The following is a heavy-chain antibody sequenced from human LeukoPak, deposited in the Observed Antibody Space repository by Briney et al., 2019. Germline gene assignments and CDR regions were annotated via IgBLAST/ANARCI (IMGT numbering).Heavy chain of an antibody. CDR2: ISTNSGDT. Sequence: AASVKVSCKASRYTFTGYYMHWVRQAPGQGLEWMGWISTNSGDTNYAQKVRGRVTMTTDTSTGTAYMELRSLGSDDTAVYYCARDRRVNWNGDAFDIWGQGTVVTVSS. D-gene: IGHD1-1*01. CDR1: RYTFTGYY. V-gene: IGHV1-18*04. CDR3: ARDRRVNWNGDAFDI. J-gene: IGHJ3*02.